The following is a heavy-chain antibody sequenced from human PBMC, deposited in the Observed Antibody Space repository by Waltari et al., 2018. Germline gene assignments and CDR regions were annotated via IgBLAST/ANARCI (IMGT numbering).Heavy chain of an antibody. CDR3: ARREQRAEYFQH. V-gene: IGHV3-33*08. J-gene: IGHJ1*01. CDR2: IWYDGSNK. Sequence: QVQLVESGGGVVQPGRSLRLSWAASGLPFNRLGMPWVRQAPGKGLEWVAVIWYDGSNKYYADSVKGRFTISRDNSKNTLYLQMNSLRAEDTAVYYCARREQRAEYFQHWGQGTLVTVSS. CDR1: GLPFNRLG. D-gene: IGHD6-25*01.